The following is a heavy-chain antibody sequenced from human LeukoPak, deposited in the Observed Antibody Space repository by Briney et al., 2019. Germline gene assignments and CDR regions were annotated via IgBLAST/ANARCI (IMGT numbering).Heavy chain of an antibody. Sequence: ASVKVSSKASGYTFTGYYMHWVRQAPGQGLEWMGRINPNSGGTNYAQKFQGRVTMTRDTSISTAYMELSRLRSDDTAVYYCATQYSGSSRLLGYWGQGTLVTVSS. CDR3: ATQYSGSSRLLGY. CDR1: GYTFTGYY. D-gene: IGHD1-26*01. J-gene: IGHJ4*02. CDR2: INPNSGGT. V-gene: IGHV1-2*06.